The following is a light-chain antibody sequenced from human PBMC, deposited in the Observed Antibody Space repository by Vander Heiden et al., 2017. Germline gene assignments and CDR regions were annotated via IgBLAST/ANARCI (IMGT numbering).Light chain of an antibody. Sequence: DTQMTQSLASRSASVGSRVTITCRASQSISSYLNWYQQKPGKAPKLLIYAASSLQSGVPSRFSGSGSGTDFTLTISRLQPEDFATYYCQQSDSTPRTFGQGTKLEIK. V-gene: IGKV1-39*01. CDR1: QSISSY. J-gene: IGKJ2*01. CDR2: AAS. CDR3: QQSDSTPRT.